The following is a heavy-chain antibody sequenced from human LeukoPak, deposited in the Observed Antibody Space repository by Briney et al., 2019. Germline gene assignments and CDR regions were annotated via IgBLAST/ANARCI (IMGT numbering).Heavy chain of an antibody. V-gene: IGHV4-34*01. CDR1: GGSFSGYY. D-gene: IGHD3-10*01. CDR3: ARGHPLWFGELFET. J-gene: IGHJ4*02. Sequence: SETLSLTCAVYGGSFSGYYWSWIRQPPGKGLEWIGEINHSGSTNYNPSLKSRVTISVDTSKNQFSLKLSSVTAADTAVYYCARGHPLWFGELFETWGQGTLVTVSS. CDR2: INHSGST.